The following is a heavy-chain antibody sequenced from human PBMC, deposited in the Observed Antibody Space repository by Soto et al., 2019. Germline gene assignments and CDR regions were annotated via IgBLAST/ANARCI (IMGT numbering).Heavy chain of an antibody. V-gene: IGHV4-31*03. J-gene: IGHJ4*02. CDR3: AREFCTNGVCAFDY. Sequence: SETLSLTCTVSGGSISSGGYYWNWIRQHPGKGLEWIGYIYYSGSTYYNPSLKSRVTISVDTSKNQFSLKLSSVTAADTAVYYCAREFCTNGVCAFDYWGQGTLVTVSS. CDR2: IYYSGST. D-gene: IGHD2-8*01. CDR1: GGSISSGGYY.